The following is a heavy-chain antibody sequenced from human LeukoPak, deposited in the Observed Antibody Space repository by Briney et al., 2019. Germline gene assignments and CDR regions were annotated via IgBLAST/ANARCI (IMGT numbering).Heavy chain of an antibody. Sequence: GASVKVSCKASGYTFTGYYMHWVRQAPGHGGEGMVLIIPNRPATYYAQNFHRRVTMTSDTSISTAYMELSRLRSDDTAVYYCARGEDGYNFDYWGQGTLVTVSS. CDR1: GYTFTGYY. V-gene: IGHV1-2*02. D-gene: IGHD5-24*01. J-gene: IGHJ4*02. CDR2: IIPNRPAT. CDR3: ARGEDGYNFDY.